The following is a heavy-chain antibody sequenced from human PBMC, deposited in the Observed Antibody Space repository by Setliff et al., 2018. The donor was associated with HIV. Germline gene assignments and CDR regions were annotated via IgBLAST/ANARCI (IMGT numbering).Heavy chain of an antibody. J-gene: IGHJ6*03. CDR3: ARGANILIRTDYYYHMDV. D-gene: IGHD3-16*01. V-gene: IGHV1-69*13. CDR2: IIPMFGIE. Sequence: SVKVSCKASGGTLSSYGISWVRQAPGQGLEWMGGIIPMFGIEKYAQKFQGRVKITADESTTTAYMELSSLRSEDTALYYCARGANILIRTDYYYHMDVWGKGTTVTVSS. CDR1: GGTLSSYG.